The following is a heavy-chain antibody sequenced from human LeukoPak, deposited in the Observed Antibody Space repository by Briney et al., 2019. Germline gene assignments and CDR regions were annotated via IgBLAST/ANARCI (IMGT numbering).Heavy chain of an antibody. Sequence: GESLKISCKGSGYSFTNYWITWVRQMPGTGLEWMATIDPSDSYTNYSPSFQGHVTISADKPITTAYLQWSSLKASDTAMYYCARQDGGTLQWFDPWGQGTLVTVSS. CDR2: IDPSDSYT. V-gene: IGHV5-10-1*01. J-gene: IGHJ5*02. CDR1: GYSFTNYW. CDR3: ARQDGGTLQWFDP. D-gene: IGHD2-15*01.